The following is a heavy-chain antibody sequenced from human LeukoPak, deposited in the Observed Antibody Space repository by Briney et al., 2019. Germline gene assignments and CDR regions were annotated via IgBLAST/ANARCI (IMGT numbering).Heavy chain of an antibody. J-gene: IGHJ2*01. CDR3: AKAALGVVYATPYWYFDL. D-gene: IGHD2-8*02. V-gene: IGHV3-23*01. CDR1: GFTFSSYA. Sequence: PGGSLRLSCAASGFTFSSYAMSWVRQAPGKGLEWVSAISGSGGSTYYADSVKGRFTISRDNSKNTPYLQMNSLRAEDTAVYYCAKAALGVVYATPYWYFDLWGRGTLVTVSS. CDR2: ISGSGGST.